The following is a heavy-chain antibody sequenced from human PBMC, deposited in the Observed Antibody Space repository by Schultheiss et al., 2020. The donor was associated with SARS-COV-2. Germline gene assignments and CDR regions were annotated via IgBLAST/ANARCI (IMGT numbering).Heavy chain of an antibody. V-gene: IGHV3-30*03. CDR2: ISYDGSNK. D-gene: IGHD2-2*01. J-gene: IGHJ4*02. Sequence: GGSLRLSCAASGFTFSSNDMSWVRQAPGKGLEWVAVISYDGSNKYYADSVKGRFTISRDNSKNTLYLQMNSLRAEDTAVYYCARMVVPAASSPVDYWGQGTLVTVSS. CDR3: ARMVVPAASSPVDY. CDR1: GFTFSSND.